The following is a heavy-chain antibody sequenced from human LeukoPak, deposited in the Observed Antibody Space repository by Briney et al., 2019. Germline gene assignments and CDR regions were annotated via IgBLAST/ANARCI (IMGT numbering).Heavy chain of an antibody. V-gene: IGHV1-18*01. CDR1: GYTFTSYG. Sequence: ASVKVSCKASGYTFTSYGISWVRQAPGQGPEWMGWISAYNGNTNYAQTLQGRVTMTTDTSTSTAYMELRSLRSDDTAVYYCARAAPYYYGSGSYQPRAYFDYWGQGTLVTVSS. CDR2: ISAYNGNT. CDR3: ARAAPYYYGSGSYQPRAYFDY. D-gene: IGHD3-10*01. J-gene: IGHJ4*02.